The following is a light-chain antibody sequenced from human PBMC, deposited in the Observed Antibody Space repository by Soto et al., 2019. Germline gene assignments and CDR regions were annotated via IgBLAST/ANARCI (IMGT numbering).Light chain of an antibody. CDR3: QQYYSTPHT. J-gene: IGKJ1*01. V-gene: IGKV4-1*01. CDR1: QSVLYSSNNKNY. CDR2: WAS. Sequence: DIVMTQSPDSLAVSLGERATINCKSSQSVLYSSNNKNYLAWSQQKPGQPPKLLIYWASTRESGVPDRFSGSGSGTDFTLTISSLQAEDVAVYYCQQYYSTPHTFGQGTKVEIK.